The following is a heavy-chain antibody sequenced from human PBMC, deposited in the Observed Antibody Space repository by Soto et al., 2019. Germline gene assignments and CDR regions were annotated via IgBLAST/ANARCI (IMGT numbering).Heavy chain of an antibody. V-gene: IGHV1-69*12. CDR3: AKGAVAGTPPSYYYYGMDV. J-gene: IGHJ6*02. Sequence: QVQLLQSGAEVKKPGSSVRVSCEASGGTFRTYAISWVRQAPGQGLEWMGEIIPIFGKVNYAQKFQGRVTITADESTTPVYMDLRSLTSEDTAVYYCAKGAVAGTPPSYYYYGMDVWGQGTTVTVS. D-gene: IGHD6-19*01. CDR2: IIPIFGKV. CDR1: GGTFRTYA.